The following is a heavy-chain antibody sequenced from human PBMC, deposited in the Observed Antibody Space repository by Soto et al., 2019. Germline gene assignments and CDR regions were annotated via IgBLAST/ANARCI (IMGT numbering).Heavy chain of an antibody. V-gene: IGHV3-53*01. CDR2: IYTCGGT. J-gene: IGHJ4*02. Sequence: GSLLLSCAASGSVVSNNYMSWVRQAPGKGLEWVSLIYTCGGTNYADAVKGRFTISRDTSRNTVDLQMNSLRADDSAVYYCATLSVGASGTNYDSFDYWGQGTLVTVSS. CDR1: GSVVSNNY. CDR3: ATLSVGASGTNYDSFDY. D-gene: IGHD3-16*01.